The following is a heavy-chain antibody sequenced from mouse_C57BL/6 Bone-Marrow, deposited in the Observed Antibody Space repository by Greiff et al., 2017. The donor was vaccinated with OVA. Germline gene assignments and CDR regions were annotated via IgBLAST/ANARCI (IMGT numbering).Heavy chain of an antibody. CDR3: TREGRCYGNSDYAMDY. CDR2: ISSGGDYI. J-gene: IGHJ4*01. Sequence: EVQLVEAGGGLVKPAWTLKLSCAASGFTFSSYAMSWVRQTPEKRLEWVAYISSGGDYIYYADTVKGRFTISRDNARNTLYLQMSRLKSEDTAMYYGTREGRCYGNSDYAMDYWGQGTSVTVSS. V-gene: IGHV5-9-1*02. CDR1: GFTFSSYA. D-gene: IGHD2-1*01.